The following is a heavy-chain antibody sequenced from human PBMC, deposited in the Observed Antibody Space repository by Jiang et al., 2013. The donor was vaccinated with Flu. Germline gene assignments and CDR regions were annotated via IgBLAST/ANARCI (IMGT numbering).Heavy chain of an antibody. CDR3: ARHILGGFSITIFGVDHYGMDV. CDR2: IIYPGRT. V-gene: IGHV4-59*08. J-gene: IGHJ6*02. D-gene: IGHD3-3*01. Sequence: GSGLVKPSETLSLTCDMSGGSFSNNAWTWVRQPPGKGLEWIGYIIYPGRTDYNPSLNSRVTMSLDESRNQFSLKLSSVTAADTAVYYCARHILGGFSITIFGVDHYGMDVWGQGTRSPSP. CDR1: GGSFSNNA.